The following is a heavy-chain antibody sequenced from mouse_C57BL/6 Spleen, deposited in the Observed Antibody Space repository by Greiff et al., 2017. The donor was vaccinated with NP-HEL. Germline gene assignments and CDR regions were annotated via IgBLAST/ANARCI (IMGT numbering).Heavy chain of an antibody. J-gene: IGHJ3*01. D-gene: IGHD4-1*01. V-gene: IGHV1-82*01. CDR3: GRELGGGFAY. CDR2: IYPGDGDT. CDR1: GYAFSSSW. Sequence: VQLLESGPELVKPGASVKMSCKASGYAFSSSWMNWVKQRPGKGLEWIGRIYPGDGDTNYNRKFKGKATLTADKSSSTAYLQHISLTSEDSAVYCCGRELGGGFAYWGQGTLVTVSA.